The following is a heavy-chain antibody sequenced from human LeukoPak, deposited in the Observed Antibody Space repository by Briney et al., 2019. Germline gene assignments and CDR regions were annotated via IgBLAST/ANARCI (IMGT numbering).Heavy chain of an antibody. Sequence: GGSLRLSCAASGFTFSTYGMSWVRQAPGKGREWVLAISASVGNTYYADSVKGRFTISRDNSKNTLYLQMNSLRAEDTAVYYCAKRSDYGGNWSHFDYWGQGTLVTVSS. CDR3: AKRSDYGGNWSHFDY. J-gene: IGHJ4*02. D-gene: IGHD4-23*01. V-gene: IGHV3-23*01. CDR2: ISASVGNT. CDR1: GFTFSTYG.